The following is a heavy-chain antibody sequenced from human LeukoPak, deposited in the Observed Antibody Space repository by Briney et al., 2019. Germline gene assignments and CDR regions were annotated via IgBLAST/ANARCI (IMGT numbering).Heavy chain of an antibody. CDR3: ARGPSSNWSGLDF. D-gene: IGHD6-13*01. CDR1: GFSFSGHW. J-gene: IGHJ4*02. CDR2: ISPTGSTT. V-gene: IGHV3-74*01. Sequence: GGSLRLSCTASGFSFSGHWMHWAHQLPGKGLAWVSRISPTGSTTSYADSVKGRFTVSRDNAKNTLYLQVNNLRAEDTAVYYCARGPSSNWSGLDFWGQGTLLTVSS.